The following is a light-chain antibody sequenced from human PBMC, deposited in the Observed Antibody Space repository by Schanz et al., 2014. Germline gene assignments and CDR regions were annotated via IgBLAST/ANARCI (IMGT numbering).Light chain of an antibody. CDR3: SSYTSTNTLEV. Sequence: QSVLTQPPSASGSPGQSITISCTGTSSDVGGYNYVSWYQQHPGKAPKLMIFDVNQRPSGVPDRFSGSKSGNTAYLTISGLQAEDEADYYCSSYTSTNTLEVFGGGTKLTVL. V-gene: IGLV2-14*03. CDR1: SSDVGGYNY. CDR2: DVN. J-gene: IGLJ3*02.